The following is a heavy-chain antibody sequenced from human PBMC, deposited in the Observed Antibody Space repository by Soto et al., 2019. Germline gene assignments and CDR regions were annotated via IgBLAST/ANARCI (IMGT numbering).Heavy chain of an antibody. D-gene: IGHD2-15*01. V-gene: IGHV1-46*01. CDR2: INPRGGST. Sequence: QVQLVQSGAEVKKSGASVKVSCKASGYTFTNYYIHWVRQTPGQGLEWMGIINPRGGSTSYAQKFQGRVTMTRDTSTGTVYMELSSLRSEDTAVYYCARGHSPIGYCSGGRCNYFDYWGPGTLVTVSS. CDR3: ARGHSPIGYCSGGRCNYFDY. CDR1: GYTFTNYY. J-gene: IGHJ4*02.